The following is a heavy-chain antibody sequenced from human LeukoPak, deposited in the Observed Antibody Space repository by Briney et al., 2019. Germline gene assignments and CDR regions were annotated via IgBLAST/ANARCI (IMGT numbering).Heavy chain of an antibody. CDR1: GGSISSYY. J-gene: IGHJ2*01. V-gene: IGHV4-59*01. Sequence: SETLSLTCTVSGGSISSYYWSWIRQPPGKGLEWIGYVYYSGTTNYKYKSSLKSRVTISVDTSKNQFSLRLSSVTAADTAVYYCARSDRDLWYFDLWGRGTLVTVSS. CDR3: ARSDRDLWYFDL. CDR2: VYYSGTT.